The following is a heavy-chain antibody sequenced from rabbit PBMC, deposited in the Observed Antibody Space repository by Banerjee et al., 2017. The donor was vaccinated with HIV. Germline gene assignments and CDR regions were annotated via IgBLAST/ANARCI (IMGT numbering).Heavy chain of an antibody. CDR2: ITTSSGST. CDR3: GRDRDGDAGYGSLAL. CDR1: GFDLSSYYY. Sequence: QEQLEESGGDLVKPEGSLTLTCKASGFDLSSYYYMCWVRQAPGKGLEWIACITTSSGSTWYANWAKGRFTISKTSSTTVTLQMTSLTAADTATYFCGRDRDGDAGYGSLALWGQGTLVTVS. V-gene: IGHV1S45*01. D-gene: IGHD6-1*01. J-gene: IGHJ3*01.